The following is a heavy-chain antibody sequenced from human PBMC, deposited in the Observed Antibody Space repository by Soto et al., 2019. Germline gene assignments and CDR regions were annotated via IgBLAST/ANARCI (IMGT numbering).Heavy chain of an antibody. CDR2: IYHGGAT. V-gene: IGHV4-61*01. CDR3: ARDSSGLHDY. D-gene: IGHD3-22*01. J-gene: IGHJ4*02. Sequence: SETLSLTCTVSGGSLRSGSFYWSWLRQPPGKGLEWIGYIYHGGATTYNASLKSRVNISVDTSKNQCFPKVNSVAAADTAVYFCARDSSGLHDYWGQGTPVTVAS. CDR1: GGSLRSGSFY.